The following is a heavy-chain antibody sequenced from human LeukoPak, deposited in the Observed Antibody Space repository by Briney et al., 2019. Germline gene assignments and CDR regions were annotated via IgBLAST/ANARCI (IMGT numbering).Heavy chain of an antibody. Sequence: PSETLSLTCTVSGGSISSYYWSWIRQPPGKGLEWIGSIYYSGSTYYNPSLKSRVTISVDTSKNQFSLKLSSVTAADTAVYYCARLIVVVVAATNERYNWFDPWGQGTLVTVSS. CDR2: IYYSGST. CDR1: GGSISSYY. D-gene: IGHD2-15*01. V-gene: IGHV4-39*01. J-gene: IGHJ5*02. CDR3: ARLIVVVVAATNERYNWFDP.